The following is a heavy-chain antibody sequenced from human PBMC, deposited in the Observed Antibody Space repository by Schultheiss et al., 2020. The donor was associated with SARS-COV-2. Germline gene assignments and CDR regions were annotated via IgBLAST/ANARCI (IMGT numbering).Heavy chain of an antibody. CDR1: GFTFSSYG. D-gene: IGHD3-22*01. CDR3: TAHYYDSSGYYYDY. Sequence: GGSLRLSCAASGFTFSSYGMYWVRQAPGKGLEWVGFIRSKAYGGTTEYAASVKGRFTISRDDSKSIAYLQMNSLKTEDTAVYYCTAHYYDSSGYYYDYWGQGTLVTVSS. CDR2: IRSKAYGGTT. J-gene: IGHJ4*02. V-gene: IGHV3-49*04.